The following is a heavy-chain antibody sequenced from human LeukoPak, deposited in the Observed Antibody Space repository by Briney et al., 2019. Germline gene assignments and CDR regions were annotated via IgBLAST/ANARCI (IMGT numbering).Heavy chain of an antibody. Sequence: PSETLSLTCTVSGGSISSYYWSWIRQPPGKGLEWIGYIYYSGSTNYNPSLKSRVTISVDTSKNQFSLKLSSVTAADTAVYYCARDHYDYVWGEFGWYFDLWGRGTLVTVSS. V-gene: IGHV4-59*01. CDR1: GGSISSYY. J-gene: IGHJ2*01. CDR2: IYYSGST. D-gene: IGHD3-16*01. CDR3: ARDHYDYVWGEFGWYFDL.